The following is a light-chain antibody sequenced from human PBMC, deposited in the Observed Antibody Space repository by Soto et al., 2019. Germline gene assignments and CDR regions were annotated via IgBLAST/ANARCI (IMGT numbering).Light chain of an antibody. CDR3: QQYNNWPPIT. CDR2: GAS. Sequence: EIVLTQSPATLSVSPGERTTLSCRASQSVSSNLAWYQQKPGQAPRLLIYGASTRATGIPARFSGSGSGTEFTLTISSLQSEDFAVYDCQQYNNWPPITFGQGTRMVIK. J-gene: IGKJ5*01. V-gene: IGKV3-15*01. CDR1: QSVSSN.